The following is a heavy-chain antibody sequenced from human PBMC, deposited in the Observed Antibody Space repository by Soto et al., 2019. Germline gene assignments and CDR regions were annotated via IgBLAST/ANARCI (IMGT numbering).Heavy chain of an antibody. Sequence: GGSLRLSCAASGFTFSSYSMNWVRQAPGKGLEWVSSISSSSYIYYADSVKGRFTISRDNAKNSLYLQMNSLRAEDTAVYYCARALLYSSSWTYDYYYYYGMDVWGQGTTVTVSS. V-gene: IGHV3-21*01. D-gene: IGHD6-13*01. CDR3: ARALLYSSSWTYDYYYYYGMDV. CDR2: ISSSSYI. J-gene: IGHJ6*02. CDR1: GFTFSSYS.